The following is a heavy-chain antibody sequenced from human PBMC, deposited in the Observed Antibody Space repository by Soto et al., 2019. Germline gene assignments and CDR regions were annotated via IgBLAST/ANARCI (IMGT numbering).Heavy chain of an antibody. V-gene: IGHV1-18*01. D-gene: IGHD4-17*01. CDR3: ARDQEYGGLSAFDI. CDR2: ISAYNGNT. J-gene: IGHJ3*02. Sequence: VASVKVSCKASGYTFTSYGISWVRQAPGQGLEWMGWISAYNGNTNYAQKLQGRVTMTTDTSTSTAYMELRSLRSDDTAVYYCARDQEYGGLSAFDIWGQGTMVTVSS. CDR1: GYTFTSYG.